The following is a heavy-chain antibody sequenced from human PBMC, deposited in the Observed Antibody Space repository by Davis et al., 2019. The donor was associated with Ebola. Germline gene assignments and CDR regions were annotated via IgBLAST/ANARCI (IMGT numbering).Heavy chain of an antibody. Sequence: GESLKISCAASGFTFSSYEMNWVRQAPGKGLEWVSSISSSSSYIYYADSVKGRFTISRDNAKNSLYLQMNSLRAEDTAVYYCARVAARVGNTVGWYYYYGMDVWGQGTTVTVSS. CDR2: ISSSSSYI. D-gene: IGHD6-13*01. CDR1: GFTFSSYE. CDR3: ARVAARVGNTVGWYYYYGMDV. V-gene: IGHV3-21*01. J-gene: IGHJ6*02.